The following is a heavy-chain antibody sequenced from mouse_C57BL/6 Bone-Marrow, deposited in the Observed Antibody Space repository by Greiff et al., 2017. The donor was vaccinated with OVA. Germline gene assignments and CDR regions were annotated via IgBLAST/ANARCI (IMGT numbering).Heavy chain of an antibody. D-gene: IGHD4-1*02. CDR3: ARMPSTYYFDD. CDR2: ISSGGSYT. V-gene: IGHV5-6*01. J-gene: IGHJ2*01. Sequence: EVQGVESGGDLVKPGGSLKLSCAASGFTFSSYGMSWVRQTPDKRLEWVATISSGGSYTYYPDSVKGQFTISRDNAKNTLYLQMSSLKSEDTAMYYCARMPSTYYFDDWGQGTTLTVSS. CDR1: GFTFSSYG.